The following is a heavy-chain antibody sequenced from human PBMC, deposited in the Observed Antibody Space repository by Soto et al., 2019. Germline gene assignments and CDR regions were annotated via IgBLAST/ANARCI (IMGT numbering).Heavy chain of an antibody. D-gene: IGHD3-10*01. CDR2: ISYDGSSK. Sequence: SLRLSCSASQFTFSSYGRHWVLQTPFKGLEWVAVISYDGSSKYYADSVKGRFTISRDNSKNTLYLQMNSLRAEDTAVYYCAKDRSTYYLVPPFEPWGQGTLVTVSS. V-gene: IGHV3-30*18. CDR3: AKDRSTYYLVPPFEP. CDR1: QFTFSSYG. J-gene: IGHJ5*02.